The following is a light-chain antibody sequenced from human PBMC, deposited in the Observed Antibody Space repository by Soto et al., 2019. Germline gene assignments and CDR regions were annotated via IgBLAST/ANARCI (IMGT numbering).Light chain of an antibody. Sequence: DIQMTQSPSALSASVVDIVSITCRASQSISCWMAWYQQKPGKAPKILIDKVSTLESRLPSRFSVSGSWTEFNLTISSLQPDDFTTSSCQQYNDYPWTSGQGTKVAIK. CDR2: KVS. J-gene: IGKJ1*01. V-gene: IGKV1-5*03. CDR3: QQYNDYPWT. CDR1: QSISCW.